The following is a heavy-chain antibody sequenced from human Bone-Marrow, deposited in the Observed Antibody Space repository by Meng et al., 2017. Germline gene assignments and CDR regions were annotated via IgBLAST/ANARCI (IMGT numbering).Heavy chain of an antibody. Sequence: GESLKISCAASGFSFNEYEMNWVRQAPGKGLEWVSYISRSGGNTDYLDAVRGRFTITRDNSKNTLYLQMKSLRDEDTAVYYCAKSRRPGYSYGFDYWGQGALVTVSS. V-gene: IGHV3-23*01. D-gene: IGHD5-18*01. CDR3: AKSRRPGYSYGFDY. CDR1: GFSFNEYE. CDR2: ISRSGGNT. J-gene: IGHJ4*02.